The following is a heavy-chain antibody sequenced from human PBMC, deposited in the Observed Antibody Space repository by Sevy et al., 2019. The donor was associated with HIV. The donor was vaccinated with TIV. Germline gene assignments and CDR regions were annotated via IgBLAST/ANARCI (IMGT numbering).Heavy chain of an antibody. CDR1: GFTFSSYA. Sequence: GGSLRLSCAASGFTFSSYAMHWVRQAPGKGLEWVADIIYDGSKKYYADSVKGRFTISRDNSNNTLYLQMNSLRAKDTAVYYCARDQHDYAGNVRTGWFDPWGQGTLVTVSS. J-gene: IGHJ5*02. CDR3: ARDQHDYAGNVRTGWFDP. CDR2: IIYDGSKK. D-gene: IGHD4-17*01. V-gene: IGHV3-30-3*01.